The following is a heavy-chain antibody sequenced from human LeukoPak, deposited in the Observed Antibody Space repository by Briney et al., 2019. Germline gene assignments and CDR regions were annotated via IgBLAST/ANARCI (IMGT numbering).Heavy chain of an antibody. CDR3: ARVEMATIHYFDY. V-gene: IGHV1-46*01. Sequence: GASVKVSCKASGYTFTSYYMHWVRQAPGQGLEWMGIINPNGGSTSYAQKFQGRVTMTRDTSTSTVYMELGSLRSEDTAVYYCARVEMATIHYFDYWGQGTLVTVSS. CDR1: GYTFTSYY. D-gene: IGHD5-24*01. CDR2: INPNGGST. J-gene: IGHJ4*02.